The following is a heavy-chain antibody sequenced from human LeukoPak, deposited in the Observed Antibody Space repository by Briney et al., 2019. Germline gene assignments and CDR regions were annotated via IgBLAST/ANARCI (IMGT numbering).Heavy chain of an antibody. J-gene: IGHJ3*02. Sequence: SETLSLTCTVSGGSISSSSYYWGWIRQPPGKGLEWIGSIYYSGSTYYNPSLKSRVTISVDTSKNQFSLKLSSVTAADTAVYYCARIVRNAHTNYYDSSGYSDAFDIWGQGTMVTVSS. CDR3: ARIVRNAHTNYYDSSGYSDAFDI. CDR1: GGSISSSSYY. D-gene: IGHD3-22*01. CDR2: IYYSGST. V-gene: IGHV4-39*01.